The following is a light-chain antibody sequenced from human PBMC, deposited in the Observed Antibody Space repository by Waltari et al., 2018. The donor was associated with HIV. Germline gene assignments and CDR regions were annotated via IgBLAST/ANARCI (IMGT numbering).Light chain of an antibody. Sequence: EIVLTQSPGTLSLSPGERATLSCRASQSVSSIYGASTRATGIPDRFSGSGSGTDFTLTISRLEPEDFAVYYCQQYDTSPKTFGQGTKVEI. J-gene: IGKJ1*01. CDR2: AS. CDR3: QQYDTSPKT. V-gene: IGKV3-20*01. CDR1: QSVSSIY.